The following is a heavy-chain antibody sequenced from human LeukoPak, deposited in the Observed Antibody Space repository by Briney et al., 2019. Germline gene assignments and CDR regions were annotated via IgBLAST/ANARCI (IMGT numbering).Heavy chain of an antibody. D-gene: IGHD3-22*01. CDR3: ARRGYSDSSGYDY. V-gene: IGHV3-21*01. CDR2: ISGDSSDI. CDR1: GFTFKNYA. J-gene: IGHJ4*02. Sequence: PGGSLRLSCATSGFTFKNYAMSWVRQAPGKGLEWVSSISGDSSDIYYADSVMGRSTISRDNAKNSVYLQINSLRAEDTAIYYCARRGYSDSSGYDYWGQGTLVTVSS.